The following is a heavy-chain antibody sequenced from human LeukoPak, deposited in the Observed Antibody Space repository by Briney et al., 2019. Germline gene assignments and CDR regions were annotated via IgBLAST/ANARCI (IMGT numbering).Heavy chain of an antibody. Sequence: ASVKVSCKASAYTFTGYYIHWVRQAPGQGLEWMGWINPNSGGTKFEQRFQGRLTMTRDTSITTAYMDLSGLRSDDTAVYYCVRGSGNHPFYYFYYMDVWGTGTTVTVSS. V-gene: IGHV1-2*02. CDR3: VRGSGNHPFYYFYYMDV. J-gene: IGHJ6*03. CDR2: INPNSGGT. D-gene: IGHD1-14*01. CDR1: AYTFTGYY.